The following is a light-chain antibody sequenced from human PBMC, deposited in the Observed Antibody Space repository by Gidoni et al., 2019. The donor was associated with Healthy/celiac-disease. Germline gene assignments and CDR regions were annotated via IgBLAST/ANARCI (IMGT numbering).Light chain of an antibody. CDR3: QQYGSSPPYT. CDR2: GAS. V-gene: IGKV3-20*01. CDR1: QSVSSSY. Sequence: EIVLTQSPGTLSLSPGERATLSCRASQSVSSSYLAWYQQKPGQAPRLLIHGASSRATGIPDVFSGSGSGTDFTLTISRLEPEDFAVYYCQQYGSSPPYTFGQGTKLEIK. J-gene: IGKJ2*01.